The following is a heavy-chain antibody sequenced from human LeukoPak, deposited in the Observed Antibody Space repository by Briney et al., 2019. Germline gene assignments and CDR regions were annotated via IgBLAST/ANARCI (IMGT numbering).Heavy chain of an antibody. J-gene: IGHJ4*02. D-gene: IGHD2-21*02. V-gene: IGHV1-69*06. CDR3: ATSLLAYCGGDCYSFDY. CDR2: IIPIFGTA. CDR1: GGTFSSYA. Sequence: GASVKVSCKASGGTFSSYAISWVRQAPGQGLEWMGGIIPIFGTANYAQKFQGRVTITADKSTSTAYMELSSLRSEDTAVYYCATSLLAYCGGDCYSFDYWGQGTLVTVSS.